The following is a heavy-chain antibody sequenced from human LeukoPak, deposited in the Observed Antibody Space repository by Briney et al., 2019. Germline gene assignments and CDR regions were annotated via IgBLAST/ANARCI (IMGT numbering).Heavy chain of an antibody. CDR3: AKGLQHWFDP. CDR2: ISSSSSYI. CDR1: GFTVSSNY. D-gene: IGHD3-16*01. V-gene: IGHV3-21*04. J-gene: IGHJ5*02. Sequence: GGSLRLSCAASGFTVSSNYMSWVRQAPGKGLEWVSSISSSSSYIYYADSVKGRFTISRDNAKNSLYLQMNSLRAEDTAVYYCAKGLQHWFDPWGQGTLVTVSS.